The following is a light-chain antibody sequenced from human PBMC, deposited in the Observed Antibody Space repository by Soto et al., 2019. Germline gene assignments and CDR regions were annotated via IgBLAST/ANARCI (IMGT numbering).Light chain of an antibody. CDR3: SSYTTSSPCV. Sequence: QSVQTQPASVSGSPGQSITISCTGTSSDVGGYKYVSWYQQYPGKAPKLMMYVVSNRPSGVSNRFSGSKSGNTASLTISGLQAEDEADYYCSSYTTSSPCVFGTGTKVTVL. J-gene: IGLJ1*01. CDR1: SSDVGGYKY. CDR2: VVS. V-gene: IGLV2-14*01.